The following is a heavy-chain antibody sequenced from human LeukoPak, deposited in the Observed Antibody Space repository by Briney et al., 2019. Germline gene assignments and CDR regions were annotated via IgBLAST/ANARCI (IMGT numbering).Heavy chain of an antibody. CDR1: GGTFSSYT. CDR3: ARDYYYDSSGYYDRARPFDY. D-gene: IGHD3-22*01. Sequence: SVKVSCKASGGTFSSYTISWVRQAPGQGLEWMGRTIPILGIANYAQKFQGRVTITADKSTSTAYMELSSLRSEDTAVYYCARDYYYDSSGYYDRARPFDYWGQGTLVTVSS. CDR2: TIPILGIA. J-gene: IGHJ4*02. V-gene: IGHV1-69*04.